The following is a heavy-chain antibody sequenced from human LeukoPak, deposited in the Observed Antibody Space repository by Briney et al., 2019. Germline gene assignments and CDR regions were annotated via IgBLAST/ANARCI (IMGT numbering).Heavy chain of an antibody. Sequence: ASVSVSYTASGYTFSIYDINWVRQAPGQGGERGGWLNPNRGNTGYTPKFRGRVTITRNTSIRTAYMEVSSLRSEDTAVYYCARGRYYGSGSRHDPIGYWGQGTLVTVSS. CDR1: GYTFSIYD. CDR2: LNPNRGNT. D-gene: IGHD3-10*01. V-gene: IGHV1-8*03. J-gene: IGHJ4*02. CDR3: ARGRYYGSGSRHDPIGY.